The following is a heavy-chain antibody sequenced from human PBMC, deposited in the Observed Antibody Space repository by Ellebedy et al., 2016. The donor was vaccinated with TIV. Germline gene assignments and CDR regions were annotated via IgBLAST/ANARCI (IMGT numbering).Heavy chain of an antibody. CDR1: GFTFSSYA. V-gene: IGHV3-23*01. CDR3: AKDLFYDSFGPFDY. Sequence: GESLKISCAASGFTFSSYAMSWVRQAPGKGLQWVAGISGSGGNTYHAESVKGRFTISRDTSRNTVNLQMDSLRVEDTAIYYCAKDLFYDSFGPFDYWGQGTLVTVSS. J-gene: IGHJ4*02. D-gene: IGHD3-22*01. CDR2: ISGSGGNT.